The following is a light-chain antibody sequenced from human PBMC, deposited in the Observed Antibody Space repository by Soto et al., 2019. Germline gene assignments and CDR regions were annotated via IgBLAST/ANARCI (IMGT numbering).Light chain of an antibody. CDR2: SNN. J-gene: IGLJ2*01. V-gene: IGLV1-44*01. CDR3: AAWDDSLNGHVV. Sequence: QSVLTQPPSASGTPGQRVTISCSGSSSNIGSNTVNWYQQLPGTAPKLLIYSNNQRPSGVPDRFSGSKSGTSASLDISGLQSEDEADYYCAAWDDSLNGHVVFGGGTKLTVL. CDR1: SSNIGSNT.